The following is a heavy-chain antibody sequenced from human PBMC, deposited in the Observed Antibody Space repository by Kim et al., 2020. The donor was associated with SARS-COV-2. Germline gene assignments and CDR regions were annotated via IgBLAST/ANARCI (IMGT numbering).Heavy chain of an antibody. Sequence: YAQKCQGRVTITADKSTSTADMELSSLRSEDTAVYYCARDRAAKRGWFDPWGQGTLVTVSS. J-gene: IGHJ5*02. D-gene: IGHD3-10*01. V-gene: IGHV1-69*04. CDR3: ARDRAAKRGWFDP.